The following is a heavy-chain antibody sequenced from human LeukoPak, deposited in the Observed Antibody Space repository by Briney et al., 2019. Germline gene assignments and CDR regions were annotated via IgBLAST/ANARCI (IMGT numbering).Heavy chain of an antibody. CDR1: GVSFTTYY. V-gene: IGHV4-4*07. Sequence: PSETLSLTCTVSGVSFTTYYWTWIRQPAGKGPEWIGRIYSSSNTNYNPSLESRVTMSIDTSKHQSSLKLTSLTAADTAVYYCARERGILRGDAFDLWGQGTMVTVSS. CDR2: IYSSSNT. CDR3: ARERGILRGDAFDL. J-gene: IGHJ3*01. D-gene: IGHD1-26*01.